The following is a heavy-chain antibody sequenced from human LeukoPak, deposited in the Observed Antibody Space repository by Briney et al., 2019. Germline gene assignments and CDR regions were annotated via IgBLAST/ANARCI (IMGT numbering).Heavy chain of an antibody. CDR2: INPNSGGT. V-gene: IGHV1-2*02. D-gene: IGHD6-13*01. J-gene: IGHJ4*02. Sequence: ASVKDSCKASGYTFTGYYMHWVRQAPGQGLEWMGWINPNSGGTNYAQKFQGRVTMTRDTSISTAYMELSRLRSDDTAVYYCARSLIAAAGTFDYWGQGTLVTVSS. CDR1: GYTFTGYY. CDR3: ARSLIAAAGTFDY.